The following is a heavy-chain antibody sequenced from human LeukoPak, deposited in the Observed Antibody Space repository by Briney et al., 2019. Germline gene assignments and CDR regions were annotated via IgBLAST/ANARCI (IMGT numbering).Heavy chain of an antibody. CDR2: IYYSGST. D-gene: IGHD2-2*01. CDR1: GGSFSSHY. J-gene: IGHJ4*02. CDR3: AITNCSSTSCYFIGFDY. V-gene: IGHV4-59*11. Sequence: SETLSLTCTVSGGSFSSHYWSWIRQPPGKGLEWIGYIYYSGSTNYNPSLKSRVTISVDTSKNQFSLKLSSVTAADTAVYYCAITNCSSTSCYFIGFDYWGQGTLVTVSS.